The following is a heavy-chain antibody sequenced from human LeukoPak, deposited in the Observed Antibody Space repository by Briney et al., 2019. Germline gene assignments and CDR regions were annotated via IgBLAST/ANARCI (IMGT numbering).Heavy chain of an antibody. Sequence: SETLSLTCTVSGGSISSYSYYWGWIRQPPGKGLEWIGSIYYSGSSYYNPSLKSRVTISVDTSKNQFSLMLTSVTAADTAVYYCARIPSYYYYYMDVWGKGTTVTVS. V-gene: IGHV4-39*01. J-gene: IGHJ6*03. CDR2: IYYSGSS. CDR3: ARIPSYYYYYMDV. CDR1: GGSISSYSYY. D-gene: IGHD2-21*01.